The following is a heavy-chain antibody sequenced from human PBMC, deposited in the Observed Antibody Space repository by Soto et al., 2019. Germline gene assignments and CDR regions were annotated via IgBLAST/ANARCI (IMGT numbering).Heavy chain of an antibody. V-gene: IGHV1-2*02. J-gene: IGHJ4*02. CDR1: GYTFTVYY. CDR2: INPKSGGT. D-gene: IGHD1-26*01. Sequence: ASVKVSCKASGYTFTVYYMHWVRQAPGQGLEWMGWINPKSGGTMYPQKFQGRVTMTWDTSISTAYMALTRLRSDDTAVYYCARDLEKGGGSAGFDYWGQGTLVTVSS. CDR3: ARDLEKGGGSAGFDY.